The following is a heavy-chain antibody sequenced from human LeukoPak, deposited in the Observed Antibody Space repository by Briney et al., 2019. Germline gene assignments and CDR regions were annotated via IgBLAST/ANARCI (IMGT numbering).Heavy chain of an antibody. CDR3: AKDGITMVLDYFDY. Sequence: GSLRLSCAASGFTFSSYGMHWVRQAPGKGLEWVAFIRYDGSNKYYADSVKGRFTISRDNSKNTLYLQMNSLRAEDTAVYYCAKDGITMVLDYFDYWGQGTLVTVSS. CDR2: IRYDGSNK. CDR1: GFTFSSYG. D-gene: IGHD3-10*01. V-gene: IGHV3-30*02. J-gene: IGHJ4*02.